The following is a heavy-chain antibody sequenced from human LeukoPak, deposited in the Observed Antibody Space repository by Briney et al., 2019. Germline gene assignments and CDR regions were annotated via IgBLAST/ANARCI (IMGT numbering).Heavy chain of an antibody. V-gene: IGHV1-46*01. D-gene: IGHD4-23*01. CDR1: GYTFTNYH. J-gene: IGHJ2*01. CDR2: INPSRGST. Sequence: ASVKVSCKASGYTFTNYHIHWVRQAPGQGLECMGLINPSRGSTTYAEKFQGRVTVTRDTSTSTVYMELNSLRSEDTAVYYCARPGGDGGNAYWYFDLWGRGTLVTVSS. CDR3: ARPGGDGGNAYWYFDL.